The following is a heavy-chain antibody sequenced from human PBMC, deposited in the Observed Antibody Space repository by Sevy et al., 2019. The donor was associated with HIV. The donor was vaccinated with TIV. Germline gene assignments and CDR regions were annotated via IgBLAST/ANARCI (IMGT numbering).Heavy chain of an antibody. CDR3: ARDAGYSTDWYPSDY. J-gene: IGHJ4*02. V-gene: IGHV3-30-3*01. CDR2: ISYDGSSH. D-gene: IGHD6-19*01. CDR1: EFMFSTYA. Sequence: GGSLRLSCAASEFMFSTYAMHWVRQAPGKGLEWVAVISYDGSSHYYADSVKGRFTISRDNSKNTLFLQMNSLGLEDTGFYYCARDAGYSTDWYPSDYWGQGTLVTVSS.